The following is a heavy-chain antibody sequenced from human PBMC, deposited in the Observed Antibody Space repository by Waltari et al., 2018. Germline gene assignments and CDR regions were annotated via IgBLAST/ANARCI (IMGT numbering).Heavy chain of an antibody. V-gene: IGHV3-64*01. CDR1: GFAFSSYA. CDR2: ISSDGINT. D-gene: IGHD5-18*01. CDR3: ARSRRGTAEVNAFDV. Sequence: EVQLVESGGGLVQPGGSLRLSCAASGFAFSSYALHLVRQAPGKGLEYVSAISSDGINTYYTNSVKGRFKISRDNSKNTLYLQMGSLRPEDMAVYYCARSRRGTAEVNAFDVWGQGTMVTVSS. J-gene: IGHJ3*01.